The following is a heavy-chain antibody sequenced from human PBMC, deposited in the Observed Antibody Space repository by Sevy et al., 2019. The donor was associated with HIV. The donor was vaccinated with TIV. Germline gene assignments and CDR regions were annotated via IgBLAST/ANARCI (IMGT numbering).Heavy chain of an antibody. CDR2: INPNSGGT. V-gene: IGHV1-2*02. D-gene: IGHD3-22*01. J-gene: IGHJ4*02. CDR1: GYTFTGYY. Sequence: ASVKVSCKASGYTFTGYYMHWVRQAPGQELEWMGWINPNSGGTNYAQKFQGRVTMTRDTSISTAYMELSRLRSDDTAVYYCARGPPHYDSSGYTVTDYWGQGTLVTVSS. CDR3: ARGPPHYDSSGYTVTDY.